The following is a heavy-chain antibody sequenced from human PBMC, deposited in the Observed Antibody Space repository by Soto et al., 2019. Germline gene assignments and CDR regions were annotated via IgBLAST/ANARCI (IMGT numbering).Heavy chain of an antibody. J-gene: IGHJ5*02. Sequence: GGSLRLSCAASGFTFADYAMHWVRQAPGKGLEWVSGISWNSNGMGYADSVKGRFTISRDNAKNSLYLQMNSLRPEDTALYYCAKDSSSGWFGAYNWFDPWGQGTLVTVSS. V-gene: IGHV3-9*01. D-gene: IGHD3-22*01. CDR2: ISWNSNGM. CDR1: GFTFADYA. CDR3: AKDSSSGWFGAYNWFDP.